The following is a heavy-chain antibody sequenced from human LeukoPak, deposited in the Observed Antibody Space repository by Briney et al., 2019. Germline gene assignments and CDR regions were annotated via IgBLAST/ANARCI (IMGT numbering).Heavy chain of an antibody. V-gene: IGHV3-7*01. D-gene: IGHD3-22*01. Sequence: GGSLRLSCAASGFTFSSYWMSWVRQAPGKGLEWMANIKQDGSEKYYVDSVKGRFTISRDNAKNSLYLQMNSLRAEDTAVYYCARDLPYYDSSGYSTFDYWGQGTLVTVSS. CDR3: ARDLPYYDSSGYSTFDY. CDR1: GFTFSSYW. CDR2: IKQDGSEK. J-gene: IGHJ4*02.